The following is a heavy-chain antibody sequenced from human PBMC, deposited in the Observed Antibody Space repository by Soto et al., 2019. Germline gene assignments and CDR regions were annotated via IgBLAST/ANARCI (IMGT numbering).Heavy chain of an antibody. D-gene: IGHD2-8*01. CDR2: INPNSGGT. V-gene: IGHV1-2*02. CDR3: ARAIPRPNHHRQGPNGFDP. CDR1: GYTFTGYY. Sequence: ASVKVSCKASGYTFTGYYMHWVRQAPGQGLEWMGWINPNSGGTNYAQKFQGRVTMTRDTSISTAYMELSRLRSDDTAVYYCARAIPRPNHHRQGPNGFDPWGQGTLVTVSS. J-gene: IGHJ5*02.